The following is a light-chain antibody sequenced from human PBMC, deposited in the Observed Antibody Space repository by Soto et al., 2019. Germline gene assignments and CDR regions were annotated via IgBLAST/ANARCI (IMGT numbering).Light chain of an antibody. V-gene: IGKV1-39*01. Sequence: DIQMTQCPPSLSAAVGDTITITFLASQSISTYLDWYQVTPGKAPKVLIYAASTLQDGVPSRFSGSGSGTDFTLTINSLQPEDFATYYCQQNYNLPPWTFGQGTKV. CDR2: AAS. CDR3: QQNYNLPPWT. J-gene: IGKJ1*01. CDR1: QSISTY.